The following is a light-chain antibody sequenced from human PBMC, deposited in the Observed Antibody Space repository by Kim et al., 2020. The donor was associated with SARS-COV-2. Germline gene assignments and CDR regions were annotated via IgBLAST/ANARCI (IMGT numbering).Light chain of an antibody. J-gene: IGLJ3*02. CDR2: QGD. CDR3: QAWDSGTVV. V-gene: IGLV3-1*01. Sequence: SVSPEQPASIPCCGEKLGDKYACWYQQRSGQSPVLVIYQGDKRPSGIPGRFSGFYSGNTATLTISGTQAMDEADYYCQAWDSGTVVFGGGTQLTVL. CDR1: KLGDKY.